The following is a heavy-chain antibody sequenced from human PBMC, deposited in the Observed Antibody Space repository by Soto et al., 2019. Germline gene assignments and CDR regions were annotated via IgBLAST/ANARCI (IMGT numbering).Heavy chain of an antibody. J-gene: IGHJ6*03. CDR2: IYYSGNT. CDR1: GDSIRTYY. CDR3: ARVSPLIDYDISTGYPVHYYMDV. D-gene: IGHD3-9*01. V-gene: IGHV4-59*01. Sequence: PSETLSLTCTVSGDSIRTYYWSWIRQPPGRGLEWIGYIYYSGNTNYNPSLKSRVTISVDMSKNQFSLKLSSVTAADTAVYYCARVSPLIDYDISTGYPVHYYMDVWGKGTTVTVSS.